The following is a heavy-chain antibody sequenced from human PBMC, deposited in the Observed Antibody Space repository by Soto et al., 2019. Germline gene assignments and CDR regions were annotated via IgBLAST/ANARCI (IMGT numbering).Heavy chain of an antibody. D-gene: IGHD1-26*01. CDR2: INAGNGNT. J-gene: IGHJ3*02. CDR3: ASYSTDSGSYYPDDAFDI. V-gene: IGHV1-3*01. CDR1: GYTFTSYA. Sequence: RASVKVSCKASGYTFTSYAMHWVRQAPGQRLEWMGWINAGNGNTKYSQKFQGRVTITRDTSASTAYMELSSLRSEDTAVYYCASYSTDSGSYYPDDAFDIWGQGTMVTVSS.